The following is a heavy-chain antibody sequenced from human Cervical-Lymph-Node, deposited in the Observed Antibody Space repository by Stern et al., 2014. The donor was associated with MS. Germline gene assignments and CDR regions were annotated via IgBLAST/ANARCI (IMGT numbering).Heavy chain of an antibody. V-gene: IGHV3-33*01. CDR1: GFSFSRYA. D-gene: IGHD6-13*01. CDR3: ASAYSSSHYYFDY. Sequence: QVQLVQSGGGVVQPGRSLRLSCAASGFSFSRYAMHWVRQAPGQGLEWVAFRWYDGRNPYYADPVTGRFTIARANFKNPRYLQMNSLRAEDTAVYYCASAYSSSHYYFDYWGQGTLVTVSS. CDR2: RWYDGRNP. J-gene: IGHJ4*02.